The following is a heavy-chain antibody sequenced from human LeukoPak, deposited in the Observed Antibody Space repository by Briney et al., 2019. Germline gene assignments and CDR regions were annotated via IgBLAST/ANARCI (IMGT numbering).Heavy chain of an antibody. CDR2: ISDSGDNT. D-gene: IGHD6-13*01. V-gene: IGHV3-23*01. CDR1: GFTFITYA. CDR3: ARLSSSWYHFDY. J-gene: IGHJ4*02. Sequence: PGGSLRLSCAASGFTFITYAMSWVRQAPGKGLEWVSAISDSGDNTYYSDSVKGRFTIYRDNSKNTLYLQMNSLRVEDTDVYYCARLSSSWYHFDYWGQGTLVSVSS.